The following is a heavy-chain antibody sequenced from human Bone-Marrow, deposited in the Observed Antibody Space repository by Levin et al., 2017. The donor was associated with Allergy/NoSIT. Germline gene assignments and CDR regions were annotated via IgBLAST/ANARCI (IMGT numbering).Heavy chain of an antibody. J-gene: IGHJ4*02. CDR3: AKQYSGYDYYFDY. CDR1: GYSFTNYW. Sequence: GESLKISCKGSGYSFTNYWIGWVRQMPGKGLEWMGIIYPGDSDTRYSPSFQGQVTISADKSNTTAYLQWSSLKASDTAMYYCAKQYSGYDYYFDYWGQGTLVTVSS. V-gene: IGHV5-51*01. D-gene: IGHD5-12*01. CDR2: IYPGDSDT.